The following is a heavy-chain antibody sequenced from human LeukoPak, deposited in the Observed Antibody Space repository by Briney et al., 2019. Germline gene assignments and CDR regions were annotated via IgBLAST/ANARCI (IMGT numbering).Heavy chain of an antibody. Sequence: GGSLRLSCAASAFTFSSYGMHWVRQAPGKGLEWVAFNRYDGSNKYYADSVKGRFTISRDNSKNTLYLQMNSLRADDTAVYYCAKESKDGYNSTPLVDYWGQGTLVTVSP. CDR2: NRYDGSNK. V-gene: IGHV3-30*02. CDR3: AKESKDGYNSTPLVDY. D-gene: IGHD5-24*01. J-gene: IGHJ4*02. CDR1: AFTFSSYG.